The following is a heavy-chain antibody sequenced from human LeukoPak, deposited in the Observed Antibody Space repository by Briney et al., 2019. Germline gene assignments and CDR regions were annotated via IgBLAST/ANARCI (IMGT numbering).Heavy chain of an antibody. V-gene: IGHV1-2*04. Sequence: ASVKVSCKASGYTFTSNYIHWVRQAPGQGLEWMGWINPNGGGTNYAQKFQGWVTMTMDTSISTLYMELSRLKSDDTAVYYCARGFGSSWFGYWGQGTLVTVSS. J-gene: IGHJ4*02. D-gene: IGHD6-13*01. CDR1: GYTFTSNY. CDR2: INPNGGGT. CDR3: ARGFGSSWFGY.